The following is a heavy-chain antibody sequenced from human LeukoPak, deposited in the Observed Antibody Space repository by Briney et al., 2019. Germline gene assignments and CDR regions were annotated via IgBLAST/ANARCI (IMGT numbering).Heavy chain of an antibody. Sequence: PGGSLGLSCAASGFTFSSYWMSWVRQAPGKGLEWVSYISSSGSTIYYADSVKGRFTISRDNAKNSLYLQMNSLRAEDTAVYYCAELGITMIGGVWGKGTTVTISS. V-gene: IGHV3-48*04. CDR1: GFTFSSYW. D-gene: IGHD3-10*02. CDR2: ISSSGSTI. CDR3: AELGITMIGGV. J-gene: IGHJ6*04.